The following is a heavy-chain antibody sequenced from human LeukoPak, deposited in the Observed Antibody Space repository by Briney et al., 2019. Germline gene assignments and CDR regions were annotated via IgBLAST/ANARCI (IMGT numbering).Heavy chain of an antibody. J-gene: IGHJ4*02. D-gene: IGHD5-24*01. CDR3: ARAEDLRRDGYNLVY. CDR2: IYYSGST. V-gene: IGHV4-39*07. Sequence: PSETLSLTCTVSGGSISSSSYYWGWIRQPPGKGLEWIGSIYYSGSTYYNPSLKSRVTISVDTSKNQFSLKLSSVTAADTAVYYCARAEDLRRDGYNLVYWGQGTLVTVSS. CDR1: GGSISSSSYY.